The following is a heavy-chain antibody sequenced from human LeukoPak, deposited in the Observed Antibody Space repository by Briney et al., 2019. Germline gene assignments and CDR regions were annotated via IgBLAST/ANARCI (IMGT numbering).Heavy chain of an antibody. CDR2: INHSGST. Sequence: SETLSLTCAVYGGSFSGYYWSWIRQPPGKGLEWIGEINHSGSTNYNPSLTSRVTISVDTSKNQFSLKLSSVTAADTAVYYCARGRAVAGTYAFDIWGQGTMVTVSS. D-gene: IGHD6-19*01. V-gene: IGHV4-34*01. J-gene: IGHJ3*02. CDR3: ARGRAVAGTYAFDI. CDR1: GGSFSGYY.